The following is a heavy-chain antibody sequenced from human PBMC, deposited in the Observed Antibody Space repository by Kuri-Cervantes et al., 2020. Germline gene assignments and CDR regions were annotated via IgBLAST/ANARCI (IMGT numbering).Heavy chain of an antibody. V-gene: IGHV4-39*07. D-gene: IGHD4-11*01. J-gene: IGHJ5*02. CDR3: ARDRAVTYNWFDP. CDR1: GGSISSSSYN. Sequence: GSLSLTCTVSGGSISSSSYNWGWIRQPPGKGLVWIGSIYYSGSTYYNPSLKSRVTISVDTSKNQFSLKLSSVTAADTAVYYCARDRAVTYNWFDPWGQGTLVTVSS. CDR2: IYYSGST.